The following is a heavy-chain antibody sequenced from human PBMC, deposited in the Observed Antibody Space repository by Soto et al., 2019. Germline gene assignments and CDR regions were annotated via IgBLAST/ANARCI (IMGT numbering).Heavy chain of an antibody. Sequence: QVQLVQSGAEVKKPGASVKVSCKASGYTFTSYAMHWVRQAPGQRLEWMGWINAGNGNTKYSQKFQGRVTITRDTSASTAYMKLSSLRSEDTAVYYCARTSGYSSNFDYWGQGTLVTVSS. CDR1: GYTFTSYA. D-gene: IGHD5-18*01. CDR3: ARTSGYSSNFDY. CDR2: INAGNGNT. J-gene: IGHJ4*02. V-gene: IGHV1-3*01.